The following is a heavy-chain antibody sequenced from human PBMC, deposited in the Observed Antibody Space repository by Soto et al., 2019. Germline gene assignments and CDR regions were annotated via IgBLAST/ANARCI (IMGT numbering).Heavy chain of an antibody. CDR3: ARLNQLLWLGDDAFDI. V-gene: IGHV1-18*01. Sequence: ASVKVSCKASGYTFTSYGISWVRQAPGQGLEWMGWISAYNGNTNYAQKLQGRVTMTTDTSTSTAYMELRSLRSDGTAVYYCARLNQLLWLGDDAFDIWGQGTTVTVSS. J-gene: IGHJ3*02. CDR2: ISAYNGNT. CDR1: GYTFTSYG. D-gene: IGHD3-10*01.